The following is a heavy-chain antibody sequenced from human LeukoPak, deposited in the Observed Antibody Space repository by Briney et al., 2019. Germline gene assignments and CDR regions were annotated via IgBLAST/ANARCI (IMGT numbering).Heavy chain of an antibody. D-gene: IGHD2-21*01. CDR1: GYTFTSYY. CDR2: INPSGGST. J-gene: IGHJ6*02. V-gene: IGHV1-46*01. Sequence: ASVKVSCKASGYTFTSYYMHWVRQPPGQGLEWMGIINPSGGSTSYAQKFQGRVSMTRDTYTSQVYMEPSSLRSEDTAVYYCAGKPPYSVSRSYYYYGMDVWGQGTTVTVSS. CDR3: AGKPPYSVSRSYYYYGMDV.